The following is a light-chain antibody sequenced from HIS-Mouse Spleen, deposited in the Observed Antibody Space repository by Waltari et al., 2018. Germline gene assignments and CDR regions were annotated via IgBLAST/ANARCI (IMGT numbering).Light chain of an antibody. V-gene: IGLV2-14*01. J-gene: IGLJ3*02. CDR1: SSDVGGYIY. Sequence: QSALTQPASVSGSPGQSITISCTGTSSDVGGYIYVSWYPQHPGKAPKLMIYEVSNRPSGVSNRFSGSKSGNTASLTISVLQAEDEADYYCSSYTSSSTLGVFGGGTKLTVL. CDR3: SSYTSSSTLGV. CDR2: EVS.